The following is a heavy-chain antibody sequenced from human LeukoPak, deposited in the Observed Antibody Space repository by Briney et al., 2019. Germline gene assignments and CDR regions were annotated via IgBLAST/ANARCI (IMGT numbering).Heavy chain of an antibody. D-gene: IGHD3-10*01. CDR2: IYPGDSDT. Sequence: GGSLKISCKGSGYSFTSYWIGWVRRMPGKGLEWMGIIYPGDSDTRYSPSFQGQVTISADKSISTAYLQWSSLKASDTAMYYCARQSGSSGFDPGIDYWGQGTLVTVSS. CDR3: ARQSGSSGFDPGIDY. V-gene: IGHV5-51*01. CDR1: GYSFTSYW. J-gene: IGHJ4*02.